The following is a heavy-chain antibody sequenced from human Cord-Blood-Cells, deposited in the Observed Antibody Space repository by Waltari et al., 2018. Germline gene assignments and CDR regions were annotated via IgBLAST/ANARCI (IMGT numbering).Heavy chain of an antibody. CDR2: INHSGST. CDR1: GGSFSGFY. Sequence: QVQLQQWGAGLLKPSETLSLTCAVYGGSFSGFYWSWIRQPPGKGLEWIGEINHSGSTNDNPSLKSRVTISVDTSKNQFSLKLSSVTAADTAVYYCARGLGPIDYWGQGTLVTVSS. J-gene: IGHJ4*02. V-gene: IGHV4-34*01. CDR3: ARGLGPIDY.